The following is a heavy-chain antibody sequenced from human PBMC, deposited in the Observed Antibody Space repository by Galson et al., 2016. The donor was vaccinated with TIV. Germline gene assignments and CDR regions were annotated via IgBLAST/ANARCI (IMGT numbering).Heavy chain of an antibody. CDR1: GYTFSNFA. Sequence: SVKVSCKASGYTFSNFAITWVRQAPGQGLEWMGYMSAYSGASNYAQEFQGRVTITTDTSTSTAYMELRNLRFDDTAVYYCARYSRTSSRRFDYWGQGTLVTVSA. J-gene: IGHJ4*02. CDR2: MSAYSGAS. D-gene: IGHD6-6*01. V-gene: IGHV1-18*01. CDR3: ARYSRTSSRRFDY.